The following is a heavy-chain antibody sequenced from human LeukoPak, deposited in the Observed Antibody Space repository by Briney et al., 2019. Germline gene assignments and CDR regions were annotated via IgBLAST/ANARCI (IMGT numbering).Heavy chain of an antibody. J-gene: IGHJ3*02. CDR2: IYPADSDT. V-gene: IGHV5-51*01. Sequence: GESLKISCKGSGYSINNYWIGWVRQMPGKGLEWMGIIYPADSDTRYSPSFQGQVTISADKSISTAYLQWSSLKASDTAMYYCARHGRDDDAFDIWGQGTMVTVSS. CDR3: ARHGRDDDAFDI. CDR1: GYSINNYW.